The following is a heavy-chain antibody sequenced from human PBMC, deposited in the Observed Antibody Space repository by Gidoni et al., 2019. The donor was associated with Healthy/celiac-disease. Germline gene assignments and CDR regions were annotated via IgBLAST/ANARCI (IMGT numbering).Heavy chain of an antibody. J-gene: IGHJ5*02. V-gene: IGHV1-2*02. CDR1: GYTFTGYY. CDR2: INPNGGGT. Sequence: QVQLVQSGAEVKKPGASVKVCCKASGYTFTGYYMHWVRQAPGQGLEWMGWINPNGGGTNCAQKFQGRVTMTRDTSISTAYMELGRLRSDNTAVYYCARRAGITIFGVVITGFDPWGQGTLVTVSS. D-gene: IGHD3-3*01. CDR3: ARRAGITIFGVVITGFDP.